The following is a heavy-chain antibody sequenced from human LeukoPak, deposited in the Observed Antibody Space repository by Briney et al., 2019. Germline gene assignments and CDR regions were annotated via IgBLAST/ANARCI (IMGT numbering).Heavy chain of an antibody. Sequence: GRSLRLSCAASGFTFSSYGMHWVRQAPGKGLEWVAFIRYDGSNKYYADSVKGRFTISRDNSKNTLYLQMNSLRAEDTAVYYCAKVPGYCSSTSCYFDYWGQGTLVTVSS. CDR1: GFTFSSYG. V-gene: IGHV3-30*02. J-gene: IGHJ4*02. CDR2: IRYDGSNK. D-gene: IGHD2-2*01. CDR3: AKVPGYCSSTSCYFDY.